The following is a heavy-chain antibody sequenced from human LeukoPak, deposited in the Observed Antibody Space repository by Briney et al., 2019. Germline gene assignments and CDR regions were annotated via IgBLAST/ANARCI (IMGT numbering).Heavy chain of an antibody. J-gene: IGHJ6*02. CDR2: FDPEDGET. CDR3: ATDRLGITMVRGVPYYYYGMDV. V-gene: IGHV1-24*01. CDR1: GYTLTELS. D-gene: IGHD3-10*01. Sequence: ASVKVSCKVSGYTLTELSMHWVRQAPGKGLEWMGGFDPEDGETIYAQKFQGRVTMTEDTSTDTAYMELSSLRSEDTAAYYCATDRLGITMVRGVPYYYYGMDVWGQGTTVTVSS.